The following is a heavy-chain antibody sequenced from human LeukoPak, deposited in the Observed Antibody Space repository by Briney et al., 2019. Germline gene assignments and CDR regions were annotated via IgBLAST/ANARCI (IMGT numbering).Heavy chain of an antibody. D-gene: IGHD6-13*01. V-gene: IGHV4-4*07. Sequence: SETLSLTCTVSGGSISSYYWSWIRQPAGKGLEWIGRIYTSGSTNYNPSLKSRVTMSVDTSKNQFSLKLSSVTAADTAVYYCARVLVTDTGYSTSNWFDPWGQGTLVTVSS. J-gene: IGHJ5*02. CDR1: GGSISSYY. CDR3: ARVLVTDTGYSTSNWFDP. CDR2: IYTSGST.